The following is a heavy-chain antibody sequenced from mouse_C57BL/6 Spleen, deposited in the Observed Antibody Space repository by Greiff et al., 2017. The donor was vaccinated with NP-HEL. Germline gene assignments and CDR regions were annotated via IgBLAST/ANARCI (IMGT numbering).Heavy chain of an antibody. D-gene: IGHD5-5*01. J-gene: IGHJ1*03. CDR1: GYAFSSSW. V-gene: IGHV1-82*01. Sequence: QVQLQQSGPELVKPGASVKISCKASGYAFSSSWMNWVKQRPGKGLEWIGRIYPGDGDTNYNGKFKGKATLTADKSSSTAYMQLSSLTSEDSAVYFCARRLPTRGYFDVWGTGTTVTVSS. CDR3: ARRLPTRGYFDV. CDR2: IYPGDGDT.